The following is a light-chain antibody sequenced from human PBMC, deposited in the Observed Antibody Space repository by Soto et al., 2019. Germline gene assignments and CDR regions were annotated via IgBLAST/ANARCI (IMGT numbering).Light chain of an antibody. CDR2: KAS. Sequence: DIQMTQSPSTLSASVGDRVTITCRASQSISSWLAWYQQKPGKAPKLLIYKASSLESGVPSRFSGSGSGTEFTLTISSLQPDDLATYYCQQYNSYPFTFGGGTKVEIK. V-gene: IGKV1-5*03. J-gene: IGKJ4*01. CDR1: QSISSW. CDR3: QQYNSYPFT.